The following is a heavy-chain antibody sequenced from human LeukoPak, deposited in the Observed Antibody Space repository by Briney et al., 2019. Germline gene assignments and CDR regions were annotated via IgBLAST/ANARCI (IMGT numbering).Heavy chain of an antibody. Sequence: LGDSLRLSFETSGYTLSSYSIKRFRQAPGKRLEWVSSISVGSNYIYYADSVRGRFSISRDDARNSLYLQMDSLRGDDTAVYYCARLRRNSDRSGYYYYYDYWGQGTLVTVSS. V-gene: IGHV3-21*01. J-gene: IGHJ4*02. CDR2: ISVGSNYI. D-gene: IGHD3-22*01. CDR1: GYTLSSYS. CDR3: ARLRRNSDRSGYYYYYDY.